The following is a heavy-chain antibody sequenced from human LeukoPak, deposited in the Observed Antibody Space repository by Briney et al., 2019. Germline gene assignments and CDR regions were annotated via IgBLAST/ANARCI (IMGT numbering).Heavy chain of an antibody. V-gene: IGHV4-38-2*01. D-gene: IGHD3-16*01. J-gene: IGHJ3*01. CDR2: MYHSEST. Sequence: SQTLSLTCAVSGYSISRGYSWAWIRQPPGMGLEWIGNMYHSESTHYNPSLKSRVTISPDTSKNQFSLKLSAVTAADTAVYYCARFDHVWETHGMDAFDLWGQGTMVTVSS. CDR1: GYSISRGYS. CDR3: ARFDHVWETHGMDAFDL.